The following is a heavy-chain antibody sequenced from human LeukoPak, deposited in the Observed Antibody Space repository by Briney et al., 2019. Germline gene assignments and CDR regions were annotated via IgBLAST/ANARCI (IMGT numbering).Heavy chain of an antibody. D-gene: IGHD3-10*01. V-gene: IGHV3-73*01. CDR2: IRTKANTYAT. Sequence: GGSLRLSCAASGFTFSGSAMHWVRQASGKGLEWVGRIRTKANTYATAYSASVKGRFTISRDDSKNTAYLQMDSLKTEDTAVYYCTGNYYGSGSYADFDYWGQGTLVTVSS. CDR1: GFTFSGSA. CDR3: TGNYYGSGSYADFDY. J-gene: IGHJ4*02.